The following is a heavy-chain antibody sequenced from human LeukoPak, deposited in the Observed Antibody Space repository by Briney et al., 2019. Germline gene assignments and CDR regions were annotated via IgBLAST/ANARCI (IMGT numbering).Heavy chain of an antibody. D-gene: IGHD2-21*02. V-gene: IGHV4-38-2*01. Sequence: SETLSLTCAVSGYSISSGYYWGWIRQPPGKGLEWIGSIYHSGSTYYNPSLKSRVTISVDTSKNQFSLKLSSVTAADTAVYYCARGPVVTITYYYYYYMDVWGKGTTVTVSS. CDR1: GYSISSGYY. CDR3: ARGPVVTITYYYYYYMDV. J-gene: IGHJ6*03. CDR2: IYHSGST.